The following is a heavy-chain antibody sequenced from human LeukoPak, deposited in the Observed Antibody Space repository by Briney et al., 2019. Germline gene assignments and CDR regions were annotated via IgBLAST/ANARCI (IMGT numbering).Heavy chain of an antibody. D-gene: IGHD3-9*01. V-gene: IGHV3-30*04. CDR2: ISYDGSNK. CDR3: ARSYYDILTGFVDV. CDR1: GFTFSSYA. Sequence: GGPLRLSCAASGFTFSSYAMHWVRQAPGKGLEWVAVISYDGSNKYYADSVKGRFTISRDNSKNTLYLQMNSLRAEDTAVYYCARSYYDILTGFVDVWGKGTTVTVSS. J-gene: IGHJ6*04.